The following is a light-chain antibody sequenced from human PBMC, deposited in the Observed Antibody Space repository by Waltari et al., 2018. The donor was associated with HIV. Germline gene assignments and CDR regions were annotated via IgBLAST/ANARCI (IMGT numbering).Light chain of an antibody. J-gene: IGLJ2*01. V-gene: IGLV1-44*01. CDR3: AAWDDSLNGLV. Sequence: QSVPTQPPSASGTPGQRVTIPCSGGSSNIGSNSVTWYQRLPGTAPKHLIYNTNHRPSGVPDRFSGSKSGTSASLAISGLQSEDEADYYCAAWDDSLNGLVFGGGTKLTVL. CDR2: NTN. CDR1: SSNIGSNS.